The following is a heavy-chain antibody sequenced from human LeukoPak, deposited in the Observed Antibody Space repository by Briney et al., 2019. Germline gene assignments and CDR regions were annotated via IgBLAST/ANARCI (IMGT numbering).Heavy chain of an antibody. CDR3: ARVAHDFWSAPDAFDI. D-gene: IGHD3-3*01. CDR1: GYTFTSYD. J-gene: IGHJ3*02. Sequence: ASVKVSCKASGYTFTSYDINWVRQATGQGLEWMGWMNPNSGNTGYAQKFQGRVTITRNTSISTAYMELSSLRSEDTAVYYCARVAHDFWSAPDAFDIWGQGTMVTVSS. CDR2: MNPNSGNT. V-gene: IGHV1-8*03.